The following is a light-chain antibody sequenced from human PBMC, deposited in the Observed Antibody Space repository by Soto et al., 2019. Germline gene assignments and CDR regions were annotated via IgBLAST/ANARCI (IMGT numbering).Light chain of an antibody. Sequence: QSALTQPASVSGSPGQSITISCTGTSSDVGGYNYVSWYQQHPGKAPKLMIYDVSNRRSGVSNRFSGSKSGNTASLTISGLQDEDEADYYCSSYTSSIFYVFGTGTKVTVL. CDR1: SSDVGGYNY. J-gene: IGLJ1*01. V-gene: IGLV2-14*01. CDR2: DVS. CDR3: SSYTSSIFYV.